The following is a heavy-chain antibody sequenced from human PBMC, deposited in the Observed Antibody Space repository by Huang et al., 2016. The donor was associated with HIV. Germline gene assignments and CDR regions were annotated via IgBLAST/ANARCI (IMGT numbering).Heavy chain of an antibody. J-gene: IGHJ4*02. CDR3: AKESRWFSDFDH. V-gene: IGHV3-30*18. CDR1: GFKLSGFG. CDR2: ISYDGRSQ. Sequence: QVHLVESGGGVVQPGGSLRLSFAASGFKLSGFGMHWVRQAPGKGLDGVGVISYDGRSQFYTDSVKGRFTISRDNSDNTLSLRMKGLRPDDTAVYYCAKESRWFSDFDHWGQGVLVSVSS. D-gene: IGHD2-15*01.